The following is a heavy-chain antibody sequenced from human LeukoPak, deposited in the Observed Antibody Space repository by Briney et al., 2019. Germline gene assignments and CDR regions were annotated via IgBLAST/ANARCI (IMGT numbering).Heavy chain of an antibody. CDR3: ARGAYYGSGSPSDY. CDR2: ISGSGGST. Sequence: GGSLRLSCAASGFTFSSYAMSWVRQAPGKGLEWVSAISGSGGSTYYADSVKGRFTISRDNSKNTLYLRMNSLRAEDTAVYYCARGAYYGSGSPSDYWGQGTLVTVS. CDR1: GFTFSSYA. J-gene: IGHJ4*02. D-gene: IGHD3-10*01. V-gene: IGHV3-23*01.